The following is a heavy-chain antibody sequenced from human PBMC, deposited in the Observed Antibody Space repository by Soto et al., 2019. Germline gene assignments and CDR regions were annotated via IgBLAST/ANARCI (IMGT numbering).Heavy chain of an antibody. CDR2: ITGRGAGS. V-gene: IGHV3-23*01. J-gene: IGHJ5*02. CDR3: AKAYSNSWPNDWFDP. D-gene: IGHD6-13*01. Sequence: EVLLLESGGGWLQPGGSLRLSCAASGFTFSSYAMNWVRQAPGKGLEWVSGITGRGAGSYYSDSVKGRFTISRDNSNNPLYLQMTSLRAEDTAVYYCAKAYSNSWPNDWFDPWGQGTLVTVSS. CDR1: GFTFSSYA.